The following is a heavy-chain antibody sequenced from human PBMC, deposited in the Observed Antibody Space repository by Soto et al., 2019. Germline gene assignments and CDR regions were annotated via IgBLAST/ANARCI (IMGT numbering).Heavy chain of an antibody. V-gene: IGHV4-34*01. CDR2: TNESGGT. D-gene: IGHD4-17*01. Sequence: SETLSLTCAVYGGSFSGYSWSWIRQPPGKGLEWIGETNESGGTNYNASLKSRVTISIDTSKKQFSLNLRSVTAADTAVYYCARGGDYEGWGQGTPVTVSS. CDR3: ARGGDYEG. CDR1: GGSFSGYS. J-gene: IGHJ4*02.